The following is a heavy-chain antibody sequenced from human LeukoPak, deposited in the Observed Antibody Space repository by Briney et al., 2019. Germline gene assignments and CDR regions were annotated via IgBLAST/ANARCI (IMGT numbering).Heavy chain of an antibody. CDR3: ARDRGYSGYGRPLGWFDP. V-gene: IGHV1-8*01. Sequence: GASVKVSCKASGYTFTSYDLNWVRQATGQGLEWMGWMNPNSGNTGYVQKFQGRVTMTRDTSISTAYMELSRLRSDDTAVYYCARDRGYSGYGRPLGWFDPWGQGTLVTVSS. D-gene: IGHD5-12*01. J-gene: IGHJ5*02. CDR1: GYTFTSYD. CDR2: MNPNSGNT.